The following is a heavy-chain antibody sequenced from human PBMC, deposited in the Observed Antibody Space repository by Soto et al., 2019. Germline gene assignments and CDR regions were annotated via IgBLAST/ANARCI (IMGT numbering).Heavy chain of an antibody. J-gene: IGHJ4*02. V-gene: IGHV6-1*01. CDR1: GDSVSRNSAA. CDR3: ASGIVGLDY. Sequence: QVQLQQSGPGLVKPSQTLSLTCAISGDSVSRNSAAWNWIRQSPSRGLEWLGRTYYRSKWYNDYAVSVXXRXTXXPDTSKNQFSLQLNSVTPEDTAVYYCASGIVGLDYWGQGTLVTVSS. CDR2: TYYRSKWYN. D-gene: IGHD1-26*01.